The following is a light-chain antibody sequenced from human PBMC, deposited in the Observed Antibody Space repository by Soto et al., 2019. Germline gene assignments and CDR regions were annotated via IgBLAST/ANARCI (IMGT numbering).Light chain of an antibody. Sequence: VLTQSPGTLSLSPGERATLSCRTSQSVTIGYSAWFQQKPGQAPRLLIYGASSRATGIPDRFSGSGSGTDFTLTISRLEPEDFAVYHCQQYGTSPWTFGQGTKVDIK. CDR3: QQYGTSPWT. CDR1: QSVTIGY. CDR2: GAS. J-gene: IGKJ1*01. V-gene: IGKV3-20*01.